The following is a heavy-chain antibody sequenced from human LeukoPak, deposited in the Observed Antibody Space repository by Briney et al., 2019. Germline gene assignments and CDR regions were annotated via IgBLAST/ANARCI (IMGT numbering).Heavy chain of an antibody. D-gene: IGHD6-13*01. Sequence: SQTLSLTCTVSGGSISSGSHYWSWIRQPAGKGLEWIGRIYTSGSTNYNPSLKSRVTISVDTSKNQFSLKLSSVTAADTAIYYCARGGIAAAGTPFDYWGQGTLVTVSS. CDR3: ARGGIAAAGTPFDY. CDR1: GGSISSGSHY. V-gene: IGHV4-61*02. CDR2: IYTSGST. J-gene: IGHJ4*02.